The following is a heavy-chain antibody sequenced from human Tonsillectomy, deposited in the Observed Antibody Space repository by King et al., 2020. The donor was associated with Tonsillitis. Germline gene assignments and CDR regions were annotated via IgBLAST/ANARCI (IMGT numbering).Heavy chain of an antibody. CDR2: ISGSGGDT. D-gene: IGHD5-18*01. CDR1: GFTFSSYA. Sequence: VQLVESGGGLVQPGGSLRLSCAASGFTFSSYAMSWVRQAPGKGLEWVSNISGSGGDTYHADSVKGRFTVSGDNSKNTLYLQMNSLRAEDTVVYYCAKASLCAYSYGPPASYYYPGMDVWGQGTTVTVSS. J-gene: IGHJ6*02. V-gene: IGHV3-23*04. CDR3: AKASLCAYSYGPPASYYYPGMDV.